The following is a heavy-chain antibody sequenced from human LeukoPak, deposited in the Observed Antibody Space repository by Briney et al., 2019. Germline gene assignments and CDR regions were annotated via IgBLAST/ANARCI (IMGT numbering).Heavy chain of an antibody. D-gene: IGHD6-6*01. CDR3: ARYKSSSSFDY. CDR1: GYAFTRHY. CDR2: INPSGSST. J-gene: IGHJ4*02. Sequence: GASVKVSCKASGYAFTRHYMHWVRQAPGQGLEWMGLINPSGSSTIYAQKFQGRVTMTRDTSISTAYMELSRLRSDDTAVYYCARYKSSSSFDYWGQGTLVTVSS. V-gene: IGHV1-46*01.